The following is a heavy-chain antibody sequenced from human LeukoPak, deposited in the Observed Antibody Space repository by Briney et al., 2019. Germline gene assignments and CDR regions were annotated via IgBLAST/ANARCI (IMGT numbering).Heavy chain of an antibody. CDR2: IYYSGST. J-gene: IGHJ4*02. V-gene: IGHV4-59*01. CDR1: GGSISSYY. CDR3: ASGSYYFDY. Sequence: KPAETLSLTCTVSGGSISSYYWSWIRQPPGKGLEWIGYIYYSGSTKYNPSLKSRVTTSVDTSKNQVSLKLSSVTAADTAVYYCASGSYYFDYWGQGTLVTVSS. D-gene: IGHD1-26*01.